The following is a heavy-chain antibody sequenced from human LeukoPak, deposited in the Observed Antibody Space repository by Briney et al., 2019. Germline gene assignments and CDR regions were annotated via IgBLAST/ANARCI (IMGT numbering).Heavy chain of an antibody. Sequence: ASVKVSCKASGYTFTSYYMHWVRQAPGQGLEWMGIINPSVGITNYAQKFQGRVTITADKSTSTAYMALSSLRSEDTAVYYCARHCSGGSCYWGGADYYYGMDVWGQGTTVTVSS. CDR2: INPSVGIT. CDR1: GYTFTSYY. V-gene: IGHV1-46*01. D-gene: IGHD2-15*01. J-gene: IGHJ6*02. CDR3: ARHCSGGSCYWGGADYYYGMDV.